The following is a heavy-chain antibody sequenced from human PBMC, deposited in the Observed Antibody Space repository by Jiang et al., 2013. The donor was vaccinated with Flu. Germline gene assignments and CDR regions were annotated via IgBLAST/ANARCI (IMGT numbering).Heavy chain of an antibody. V-gene: IGHV4-34*01. CDR3: ARRMMAAAGTWDYYYGMDV. D-gene: IGHD6-13*01. CDR1: GGSFSGYY. Sequence: LLKPSETLSLTCAVYGGSFSGYYWSWIRQPPGKGLEWIGEINHSGSTNYNPSLKSRVTISVDTSKNQFSLKLSSVTAADTAVYYCARRMMAAAGTWDYYYGMDVWGQGTTVTVSS. J-gene: IGHJ6*02. CDR2: INHSGST.